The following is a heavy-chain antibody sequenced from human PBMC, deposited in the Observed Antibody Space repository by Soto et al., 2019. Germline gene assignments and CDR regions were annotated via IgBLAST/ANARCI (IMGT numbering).Heavy chain of an antibody. Sequence: PSETLSLTGAVYGGSVNGYYWNWIRQPPGKGLEWIGEINHTGGTHYNPSLKSRGTMSVDTSKNQFSLRLSSVTAADTAIYYCATRITVFGLLIPPFDPWGQGTQVTVSS. D-gene: IGHD3-3*01. CDR3: ATRITVFGLLIPPFDP. V-gene: IGHV4-34*01. CDR2: INHTGGT. J-gene: IGHJ5*02. CDR1: GGSVNGYY.